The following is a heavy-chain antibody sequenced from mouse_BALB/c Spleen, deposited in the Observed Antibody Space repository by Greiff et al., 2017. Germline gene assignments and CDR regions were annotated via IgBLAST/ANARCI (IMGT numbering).Heavy chain of an antibody. V-gene: IGHV5-17*02. CDR3: ARSYDGAMDY. CDR1: GFTFSSFG. J-gene: IGHJ4*01. CDR2: LSSGSRTI. Sequence: DVTLVESGGGLVQPGGSRKLSCAASGFTFSSFGMHWVRQAPEKGLEWVAYLSSGSRTIYYADKVKGRFTISRDNPKNTLFLQMTSLRSEDTAMYYCARSYDGAMDYWGQGTSVTVS. D-gene: IGHD2-14*01.